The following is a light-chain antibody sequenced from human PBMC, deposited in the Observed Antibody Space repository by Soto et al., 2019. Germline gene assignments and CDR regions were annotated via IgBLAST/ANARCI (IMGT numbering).Light chain of an antibody. Sequence: EIVFTQSPGTLSLTPGEGATLSCRASQYISSSSLAWYQQKPGQAPRLLIYDASTRASGIPDRFSGSGSGADFTLTISRREPEDFAVYFCQQDGSSPDTFGQGTKLDIK. CDR2: DAS. CDR1: QYISSSS. J-gene: IGKJ2*01. V-gene: IGKV3-20*01. CDR3: QQDGSSPDT.